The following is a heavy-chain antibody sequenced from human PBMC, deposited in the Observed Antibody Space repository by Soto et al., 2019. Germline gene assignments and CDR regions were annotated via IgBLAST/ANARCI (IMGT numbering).Heavy chain of an antibody. D-gene: IGHD3-16*01. CDR2: IIPIFGTA. Sequence: QVQLVQSGAEVKKPGSSVKVSCKASGGTFSSYAIDWVRQAPGQGLEWMGGIIPIFGTADYAQKFQGRVTITADESKSTAYMELSSLRSEDTAGYYCARGQTGGGWGYCFDYWGQGTLVTVSS. CDR1: GGTFSSYA. J-gene: IGHJ4*02. V-gene: IGHV1-69*12. CDR3: ARGQTGGGWGYCFDY.